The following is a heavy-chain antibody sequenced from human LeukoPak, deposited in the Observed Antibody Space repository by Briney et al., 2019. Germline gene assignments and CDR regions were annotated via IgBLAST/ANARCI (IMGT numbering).Heavy chain of an antibody. CDR2: IYSGGST. D-gene: IGHD1-26*01. CDR3: ARDRSHAWFDP. J-gene: IGHJ5*02. Sequence: PGGSLRLSCAVSGFTVSTNYMSWVRQAPGKGLEWVSVIYSGGSTYYADSVKGRFTISRDNSKNTVYLPMNSLRAEDTAVYYCARDRSHAWFDPWGQGTLVTVSS. V-gene: IGHV3-66*01. CDR1: GFTVSTNY.